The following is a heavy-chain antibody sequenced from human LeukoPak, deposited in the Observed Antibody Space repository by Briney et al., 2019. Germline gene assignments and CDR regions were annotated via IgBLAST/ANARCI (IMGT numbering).Heavy chain of an antibody. Sequence: GGSLRLSCAASGFTFSSYDMQWVRQAPGKGLEWVAFIRYDGSNKYYADSVKGRFTISRDNSKNTLYLQMNSLRAEDTAVYYCAKAEGIAAAGTDYWGQGTLVTVSS. D-gene: IGHD6-13*01. J-gene: IGHJ4*02. CDR2: IRYDGSNK. V-gene: IGHV3-30*02. CDR1: GFTFSSYD. CDR3: AKAEGIAAAGTDY.